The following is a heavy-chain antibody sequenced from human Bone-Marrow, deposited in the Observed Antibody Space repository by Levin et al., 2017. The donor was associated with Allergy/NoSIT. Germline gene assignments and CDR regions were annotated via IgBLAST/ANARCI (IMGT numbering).Heavy chain of an antibody. CDR3: ARDEGEIYDAYDI. CDR2: ISYDGKVN. CDR1: GISFSRYA. D-gene: IGHD3-16*01. J-gene: IGHJ3*02. Sequence: LSLTCAASGISFSRYAMQWVRQAPGKGLDWVAVISYDGKVNYYADSVKGRFTISRDNSKNTLYLQMNNLRPEDTALYYCARDEGEIYDAYDIWGQGTMVTVSS. V-gene: IGHV3-30*04.